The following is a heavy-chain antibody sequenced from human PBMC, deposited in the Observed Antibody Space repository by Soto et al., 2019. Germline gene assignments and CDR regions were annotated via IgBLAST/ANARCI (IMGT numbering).Heavy chain of an antibody. J-gene: IGHJ4*02. D-gene: IGHD3-22*01. CDR2: IIPIFGTA. Sequence: SVTVSCTASGGTFSIYAIIWVRQAPGQGLEWMGGIIPIFGTANYAQKFQGRVTITADESTSTAYMELSSLRSEDTAVYYCAREGDSSGKDFDYWGQGTLVTVS. V-gene: IGHV1-69*13. CDR3: AREGDSSGKDFDY. CDR1: GGTFSIYA.